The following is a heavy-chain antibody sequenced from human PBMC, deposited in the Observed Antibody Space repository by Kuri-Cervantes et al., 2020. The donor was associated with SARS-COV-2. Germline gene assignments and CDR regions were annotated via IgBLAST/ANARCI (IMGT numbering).Heavy chain of an antibody. CDR1: GYTXXGYY. V-gene: IGHV1-2*04. CDR3: ARSXPFRRLVVXXQGGAFDI. J-gene: IGHJ3*02. D-gene: IGHD3-22*01. CDR2: INPNSGGT. Sequence: ASVKVSCKASGYTXXGYYMHWVRQAPGQGLEWMXWINPNSGGTNYAQKFQGWVTMTRDTSISTVYMELSRLRSDDTAVYYCARSXPFRRLVVXXQGGAFDIWGQGTMVTVSS.